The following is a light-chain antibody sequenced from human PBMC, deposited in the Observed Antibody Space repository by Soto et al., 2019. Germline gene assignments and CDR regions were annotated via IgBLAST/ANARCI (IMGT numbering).Light chain of an antibody. CDR2: GAS. CDR1: QSVSSTY. V-gene: IGKV3-20*01. Sequence: EIVLTQSPGTLSLSPGERVTLSCRASQSVSSTYLAWYHQKPGQAPSLLIYGASSRAAGIPDSFSGSGSGTDFTLTINRQEHDDSAEYYCQQYGSSPWTFGQGTKVDIK. CDR3: QQYGSSPWT. J-gene: IGKJ1*01.